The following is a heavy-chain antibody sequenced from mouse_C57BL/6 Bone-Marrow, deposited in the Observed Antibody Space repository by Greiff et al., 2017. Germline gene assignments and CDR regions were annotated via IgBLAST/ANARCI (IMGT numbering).Heavy chain of an antibody. CDR1: GYTFTSYW. CDR3: ARWLLRGDY. J-gene: IGHJ2*01. Sequence: QVQLQQPGAELVKPGASVKLSCKASGYTFTSYWMQWVKQRPGQGLEWIGEIDPSDSYTNYNQKFKGKATLTVDTSSSTAYMQLSSLTSEDSAVYYCARWLLRGDYWGQGTTLTVSS. V-gene: IGHV1-50*01. D-gene: IGHD2-3*01. CDR2: IDPSDSYT.